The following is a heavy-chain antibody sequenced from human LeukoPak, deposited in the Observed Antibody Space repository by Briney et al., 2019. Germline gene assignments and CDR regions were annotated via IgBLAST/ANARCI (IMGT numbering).Heavy chain of an antibody. CDR2: ISSRGTTI. D-gene: IGHD2-15*01. CDR3: ARVRSGLHMDV. J-gene: IGHJ6*02. CDR1: GFTFSSYE. Sequence: GGSLRLSCAVSGFTFSSYEMNGVRQAPGKGREWVSYISSRGTTIYYVDSVKGRFTISRYNAKNSLYLQMNSLRAEDTALYYCARVRSGLHMDVWGQGTTVTVSS. V-gene: IGHV3-48*03.